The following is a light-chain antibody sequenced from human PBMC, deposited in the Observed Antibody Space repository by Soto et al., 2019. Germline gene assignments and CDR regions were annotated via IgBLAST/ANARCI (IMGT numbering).Light chain of an antibody. CDR1: QGISSW. J-gene: IGKJ3*01. Sequence: DIQMTQSPSSVSASVGDRVTITCRARQGISSWLAWYQQKPGKAPKLLIYAASSLQSGVPSRFSGSGSGTDFTLTISSLKAEDSACYYCQRVSAFPSFGPWTKVDIK. V-gene: IGKV1-12*02. CDR2: AAS. CDR3: QRVSAFPS.